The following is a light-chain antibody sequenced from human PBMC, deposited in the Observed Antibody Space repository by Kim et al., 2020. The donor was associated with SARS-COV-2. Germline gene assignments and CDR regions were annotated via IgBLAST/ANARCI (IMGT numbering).Light chain of an antibody. V-gene: IGKV3-11*01. CDR1: QSVSRY. Sequence: EVVLTQSPATLSLSPGERATLSCRASQSVSRYLAWYQQKPGQPPRLLIYDASNRAAGIPARFSGSGSGTDFTLTISSLEPEDSAVYYCQLRGEWPPISFGGGTKLEI. CDR3: QLRGEWPPIS. CDR2: DAS. J-gene: IGKJ4*01.